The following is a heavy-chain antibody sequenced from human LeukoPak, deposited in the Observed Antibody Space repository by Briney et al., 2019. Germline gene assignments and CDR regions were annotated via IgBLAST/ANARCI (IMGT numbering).Heavy chain of an antibody. CDR2: INPNSGGT. D-gene: IGHD3-22*01. CDR1: GYTFTGYY. Sequence: ASVKVSCKASGYTFTGYYMHWVRQAPGQGLEWMGRINPNSGGTNYAQKFQGRVTMTRDTSISTAYMELSRLRSDDTAVYYCARDWYCYDSSGYSNWFDPWGQGTLVTVSS. J-gene: IGHJ5*02. CDR3: ARDWYCYDSSGYSNWFDP. V-gene: IGHV1-2*06.